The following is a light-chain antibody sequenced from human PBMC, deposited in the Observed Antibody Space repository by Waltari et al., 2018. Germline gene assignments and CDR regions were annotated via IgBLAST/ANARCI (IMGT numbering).Light chain of an antibody. CDR2: KDS. CDR3: QSADSSGTLVV. Sequence: SYELTQPPSVSVSPGQTARITCSGDALPKQYAYWYQQEPGQAPVLVIYKDSERPSGIHERFSGSSSGTTVTLTISGVQAEDEADYYCQSADSSGTLVVFGGGTKLTVL. V-gene: IGLV3-25*03. J-gene: IGLJ2*01. CDR1: ALPKQY.